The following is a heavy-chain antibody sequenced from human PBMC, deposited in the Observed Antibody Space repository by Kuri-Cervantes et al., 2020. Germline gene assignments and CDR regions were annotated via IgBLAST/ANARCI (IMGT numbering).Heavy chain of an antibody. CDR3: ARRRGTVTPFDY. CDR2: IYSSGST. V-gene: IGHV4-59*08. D-gene: IGHD4-17*01. Sequence: SETLSLTCTVSGGSISSYYWSWIRQPPGKGLEWIGYIYSSGSTNYNPSLKSRVTISVDTPKNQFSLKLSSVTAADTAVYYCARRRGTVTPFDYWGQGTLVTVSS. J-gene: IGHJ4*02. CDR1: GGSISSYY.